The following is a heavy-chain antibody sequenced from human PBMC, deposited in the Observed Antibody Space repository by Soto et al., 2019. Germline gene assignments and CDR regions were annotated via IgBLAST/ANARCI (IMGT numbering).Heavy chain of an antibody. D-gene: IGHD6-19*01. V-gene: IGHV1-2*02. CDR3: VRGRAVAGINDEAFDL. Sequence: SVKVSCKASGYIFSDYYMHWVRQAPGQGLECMGWINPNSGDTIYAQKFQGRVTVTGDPSISTAYMELSRLTSDDTAVYYCVRGRAVAGINDEAFDLWGQGTMVT. CDR2: INPNSGDT. J-gene: IGHJ3*01. CDR1: GYIFSDYY.